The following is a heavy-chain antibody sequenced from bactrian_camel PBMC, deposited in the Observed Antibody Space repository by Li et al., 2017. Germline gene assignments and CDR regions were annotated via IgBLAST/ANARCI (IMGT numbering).Heavy chain of an antibody. CDR2: SGTDGTT. CDR1: GYTGSRYC. CDR3: ASSQALAACDNPLAYPY. J-gene: IGHJ4*01. V-gene: IGHV3S53*01. D-gene: IGHD1*01. Sequence: HVQLVESGGGSVQTGGSLRLSCAASGYTGSRYCMGWYRQTPGHECELVSRSGTDGTTHYGDSVKGRFTISRDNAKNTVYLQMNSLKPEDTAMYYCASSQALAACDNPLAYPYWGQGTQVTVS.